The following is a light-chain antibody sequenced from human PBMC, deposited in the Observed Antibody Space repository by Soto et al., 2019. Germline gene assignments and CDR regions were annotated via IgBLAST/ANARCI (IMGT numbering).Light chain of an antibody. CDR3: QSYNSSLSVV. CDR1: SSNIGAGYD. CDR2: GNS. V-gene: IGLV1-40*01. J-gene: IGLJ2*01. Sequence: QSVLTQPPSVSGAPGQRVTISCTGSSSNIGAGYDVHWYQQLPGTAPQLLIYGNSKRPSGVPDRFSGTKSGTSASLAITGLEDEDADDYYCQSYNSSLSVVFGGGTQLTVL.